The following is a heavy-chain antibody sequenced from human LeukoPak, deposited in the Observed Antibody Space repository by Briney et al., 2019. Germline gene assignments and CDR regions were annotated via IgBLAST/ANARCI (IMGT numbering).Heavy chain of an antibody. V-gene: IGHV3-30*04. CDR2: ISYDGSNK. CDR1: GFTFSSYA. Sequence: GGSLRLSCAASGFTFSSYAMHWVRQAPGKGLEWVAVISYDGSNKYYADSVKGRFTISRDNSKNTLYLQMNSLRAEDTAVYYCARDGAPPFPYYYYYYMDVWGKGTTVTVSS. CDR3: ARDGAPPFPYYYYYYMDV. D-gene: IGHD1-26*01. J-gene: IGHJ6*03.